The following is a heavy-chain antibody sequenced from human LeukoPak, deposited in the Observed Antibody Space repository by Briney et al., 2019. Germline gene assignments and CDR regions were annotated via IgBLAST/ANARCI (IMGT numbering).Heavy chain of an antibody. V-gene: IGHV3-30*04. Sequence: GGSLRLSCAASGFTFSSYAMHWVRQAPGKGLEWVAVISYDGSNKYYADSVKGRFTISRDNSKNTLYLQMNSLRAEDTAVYYCARDFGQLVGGPGYWGQGTLVTVSS. CDR3: ARDFGQLVGGPGY. CDR1: GFTFSSYA. D-gene: IGHD6-6*01. CDR2: ISYDGSNK. J-gene: IGHJ4*02.